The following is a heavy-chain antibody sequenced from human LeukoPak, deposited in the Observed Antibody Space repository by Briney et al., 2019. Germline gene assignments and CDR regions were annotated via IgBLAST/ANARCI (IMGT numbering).Heavy chain of an antibody. Sequence: GGSLRLSCAASGFTSDNYRMSWVRQAPGKGLEWFSTVNADGGNTYYADSVKGWFTISRDNSKSTLILQMNSLRVEDTALYYCTKRVKYGGTWDHFADWGQGTLVTVSS. D-gene: IGHD1-26*01. J-gene: IGHJ4*02. CDR1: GFTSDNYR. CDR2: VNADGGNT. CDR3: TKRVKYGGTWDHFAD. V-gene: IGHV3-23*01.